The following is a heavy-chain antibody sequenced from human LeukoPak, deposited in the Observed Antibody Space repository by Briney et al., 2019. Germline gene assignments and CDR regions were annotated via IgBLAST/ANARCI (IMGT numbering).Heavy chain of an antibody. CDR1: GFTFDDYA. CDR3: AKDTGYYYDSSNYWV. CDR2: ISWNSGSI. Sequence: PGGSLRLSCAASGFTFDDYAMHWVRQAPGKGLEWVSGISWNSGSIGYADSVKGRFTTSRDNAKNSLYLQMNSLRAEDTALYYCAKDTGYYYDSSNYWVWGQGTLVTVSS. J-gene: IGHJ4*02. D-gene: IGHD3-22*01. V-gene: IGHV3-9*01.